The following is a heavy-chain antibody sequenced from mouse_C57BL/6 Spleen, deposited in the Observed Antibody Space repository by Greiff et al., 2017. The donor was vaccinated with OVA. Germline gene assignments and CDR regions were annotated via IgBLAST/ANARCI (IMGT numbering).Heavy chain of an antibody. CDR3: ARADYSIDYAMDY. D-gene: IGHD2-5*01. CDR1: GFTFSDYY. V-gene: IGHV5-16*01. CDR2: INYDGSST. Sequence: EVMLVESEGGLVQPGSSMKLSCTASGFTFSDYYMAWVRQVPEKGLEWVANINYDGSSTYYLDSVKSRFIISRDNAKNILYLQMSSLKSEDTATYYCARADYSIDYAMDYWGQGTSVTVSS. J-gene: IGHJ4*01.